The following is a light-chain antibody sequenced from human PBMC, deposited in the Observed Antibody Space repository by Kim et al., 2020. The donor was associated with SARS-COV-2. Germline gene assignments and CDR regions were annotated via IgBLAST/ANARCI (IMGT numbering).Light chain of an antibody. V-gene: IGLV3-1*01. CDR3: QAWDSSIHVV. CDR2: QDS. Sequence: SYELTQPPSVSVSPGQTASITCSGDKLGDKYACWYQQKPDQSPVLVIYQDSKRPSGIPERFSGSNSGNTATLTISGTQAMDEADYYCQAWDSSIHVVFGGGTKLTVL. CDR1: KLGDKY. J-gene: IGLJ2*01.